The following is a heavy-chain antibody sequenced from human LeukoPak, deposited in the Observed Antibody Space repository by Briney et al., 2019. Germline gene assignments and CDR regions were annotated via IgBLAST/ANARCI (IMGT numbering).Heavy chain of an antibody. D-gene: IGHD1-1*01. CDR1: GYIFIDYN. V-gene: IGHV1-2*02. CDR2: ISPNSGGT. Sequence: ASVKVSCKASGYIFIDYNMHWVRQAPGQGLEWMGWISPNSGGTNYAQKFRGRVTMTRDTSISTAYMELVRLRSDDTAMYYCAREGTTGKFDWFDPWGQGTLVTVSS. CDR3: AREGTTGKFDWFDP. J-gene: IGHJ5*02.